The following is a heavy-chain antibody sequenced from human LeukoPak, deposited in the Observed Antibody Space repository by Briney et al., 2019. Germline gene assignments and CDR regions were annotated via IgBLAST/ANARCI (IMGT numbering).Heavy chain of an antibody. V-gene: IGHV4-34*01. CDR1: GGSFSGYY. D-gene: IGHD5-18*01. CDR2: INHSGST. J-gene: IGHJ6*03. Sequence: SDPLSLTCAVYGGSFSGYYWSWIRQPPGKGLEWIGEINHSGSTNYNPSLKSRVTISVDTSKNQFSLKLSSVTAADTAVYYCARERGGYSYGLIYYYYYMDVWGKGTTV. CDR3: ARERGGYSYGLIYYYYYMDV.